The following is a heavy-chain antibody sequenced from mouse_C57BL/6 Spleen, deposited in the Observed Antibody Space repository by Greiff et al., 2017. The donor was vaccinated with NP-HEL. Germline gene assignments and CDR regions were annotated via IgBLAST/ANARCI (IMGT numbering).Heavy chain of an antibody. D-gene: IGHD3-2*02. CDR2: ISDGGSYT. Sequence: EVHLVESGGGLVKPGGSLKLSCAASGFTFSSYAMSWVRQTPEKRLEWVATISDGGSYTYYPDNVKGRFTISRDNAKNNLYLQMSHLKSEDTAMYYCAREGQLNAMDYWGQGTSVTVSS. CDR1: GFTFSSYA. V-gene: IGHV5-4*01. CDR3: AREGQLNAMDY. J-gene: IGHJ4*01.